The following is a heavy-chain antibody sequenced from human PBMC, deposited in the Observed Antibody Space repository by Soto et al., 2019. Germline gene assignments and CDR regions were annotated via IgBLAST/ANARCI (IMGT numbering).Heavy chain of an antibody. D-gene: IGHD6-6*01. CDR1: GFSLSTSDVG. CDR3: AHSKYSRSSFDS. J-gene: IGHJ4*02. CDR2: IYWDDDK. V-gene: IGHV2-5*02. Sequence: QITLKESGPTLVKPTQTLTLTCTFSGFSLSTSDVGVGWIRQPPGKALEWLALIYWDDDKRYSPSLKSRLTITKDTSKNHVVLTMTNLDPVDTATYYCAHSKYSRSSFDSWGQGTLVTVSS.